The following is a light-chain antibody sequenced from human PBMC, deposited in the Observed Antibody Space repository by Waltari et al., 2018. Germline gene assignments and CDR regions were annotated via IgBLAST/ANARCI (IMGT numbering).Light chain of an antibody. CDR3: QTGGHGTWV. J-gene: IGLJ3*02. CDR2: VNSDGRH. CDR1: SGHSSHV. Sequence: QLVLTQSPSASASLRASVKLTCTLSSGHSSHVIKRLQQQPDKGPRYLMKVNSDGRHSKGDEIPARFSGSPSGAERYLTLSRVQPEDEADYYCQTGGHGTWVFGGGTKLTVL. V-gene: IGLV4-69*01.